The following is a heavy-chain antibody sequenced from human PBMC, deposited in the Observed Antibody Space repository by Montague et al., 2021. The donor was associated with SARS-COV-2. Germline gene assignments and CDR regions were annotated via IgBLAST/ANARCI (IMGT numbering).Heavy chain of an antibody. CDR2: ISGSGSSA. Sequence: SLRLSCAASGFTFSSYAMSWVRQAPGKGLEWVSAISGSGSSAYYADSVKGRFTISRDNSKNTLYLQVNSLRAEDTAVYYCAKGDVDTAMAFEYWGQGTLVTVSS. D-gene: IGHD5-18*01. CDR3: AKGDVDTAMAFEY. CDR1: GFTFSSYA. J-gene: IGHJ4*02. V-gene: IGHV3-23*01.